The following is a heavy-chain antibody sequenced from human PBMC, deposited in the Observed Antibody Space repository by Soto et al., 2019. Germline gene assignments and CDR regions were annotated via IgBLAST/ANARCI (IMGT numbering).Heavy chain of an antibody. CDR3: ARSGTKYYDFWSGYYYYGMDV. CDR2: ISSSGSTI. Sequence: GGSLRLSCAASGFTFSDYYMSWIRQAPGKGLEWVSYISSSGSTIYYADSVKGRFTISRDNAKNSLYLQMNSLRAEDTAVYYCARSGTKYYDFWSGYYYYGMDVWGHGTTVTVS. D-gene: IGHD3-3*01. V-gene: IGHV3-11*01. CDR1: GFTFSDYY. J-gene: IGHJ6*02.